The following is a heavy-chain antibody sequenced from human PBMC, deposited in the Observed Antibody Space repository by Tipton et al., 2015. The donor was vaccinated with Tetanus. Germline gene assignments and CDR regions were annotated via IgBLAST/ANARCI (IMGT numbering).Heavy chain of an antibody. CDR3: ARDRGEDWTNFYYMDV. CDR1: GFSVANHW. Sequence: SLRLSCAASGFSVANHWMSWVRQAPGKGLEWVANIREDGGETKYVDSVKGRFTISRDNAKNAFYLQMNSLRVEDTAVYYCARDRGEDWTNFYYMDVWGKGATVTVSS. CDR2: IREDGGET. J-gene: IGHJ6*03. V-gene: IGHV3-7*03. D-gene: IGHD3/OR15-3a*01.